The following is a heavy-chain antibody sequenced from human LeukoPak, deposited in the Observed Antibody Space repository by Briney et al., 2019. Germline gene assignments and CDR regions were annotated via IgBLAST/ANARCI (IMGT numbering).Heavy chain of an antibody. Sequence: SETLSLTCTVSGGSISSYYWSWIRQPPGKGLEWIGYIYYSGSTNYNPSLKSRVTISVDKSKNQFSLKLSSVTAADTAVYYCARAPDRITGVMGYWGQGTLVTVSS. D-gene: IGHD7-27*01. CDR3: ARAPDRITGVMGY. J-gene: IGHJ4*02. CDR2: IYYSGST. V-gene: IGHV4-59*12. CDR1: GGSISSYY.